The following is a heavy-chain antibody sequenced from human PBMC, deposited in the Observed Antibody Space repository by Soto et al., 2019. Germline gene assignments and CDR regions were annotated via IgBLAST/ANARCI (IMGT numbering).Heavy chain of an antibody. CDR2: ISGSGGST. Sequence: GGSLRLSCAASGFTFSSYAMSWVRQAPGKGLEWVSAISGSGGSTYYADSVKGRFTISRDNSKNTLYPQMNSLRAEDTAVYYCAKGDGVDCGGDCYDAFDIWGQGTMVTVSS. CDR1: GFTFSSYA. D-gene: IGHD2-21*02. CDR3: AKGDGVDCGGDCYDAFDI. J-gene: IGHJ3*02. V-gene: IGHV3-23*01.